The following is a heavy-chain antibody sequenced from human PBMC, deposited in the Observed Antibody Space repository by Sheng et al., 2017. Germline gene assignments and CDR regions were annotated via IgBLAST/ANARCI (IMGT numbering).Heavy chain of an antibody. D-gene: IGHD3-22*01. Sequence: QLQLQESGPGLVKPSETLSLTCTVSGGSISSSSYYWGWIRQPPGKGLEWIGSIYYSGSTYYNPSLKSRVTISVDTSKNQFSLKLSSVTAADTAVYYCARSHYYDPGTLDYWGQGTPGPPSPQ. J-gene: IGHJ4*02. CDR2: IYYSGST. CDR3: ARSHYYDPGTLDY. V-gene: IGHV4-39*07. CDR1: GGSISSSSYY.